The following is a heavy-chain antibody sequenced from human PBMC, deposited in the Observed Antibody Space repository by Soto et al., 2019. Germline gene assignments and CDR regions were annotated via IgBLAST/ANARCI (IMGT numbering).Heavy chain of an antibody. CDR2: INGDGSIT. J-gene: IGHJ6*02. CDR1: GFIFSRSW. D-gene: IGHD2-15*01. CDR3: VRAHCSGDSCQRDFYGMDV. Sequence: VGSLRLSCVASGFIFSRSWMHWVRHAPGKGLVWVSRINGDGSITDYAEFVKGRFTISRDNAKNTLYLQMNSLRDEDRAVYYCVRAHCSGDSCQRDFYGMDVWGQGTSVTVSS. V-gene: IGHV3-74*01.